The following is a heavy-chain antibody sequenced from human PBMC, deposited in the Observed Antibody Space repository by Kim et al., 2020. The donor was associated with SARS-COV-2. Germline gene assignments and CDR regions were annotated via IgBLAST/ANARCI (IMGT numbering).Heavy chain of an antibody. CDR1: AGSIRSYY. Sequence: SETLSLTCTVSAGSIRSYYWSWIRQPPGKGLEWIGYIYYSESPKYNPSLKSRVTISVDTSENQFSLRLSSVTAADTAVYYCARGGWELLSDNFDYWGQGT. J-gene: IGHJ4*02. V-gene: IGHV4-59*13. D-gene: IGHD1-26*01. CDR2: IYYSESP. CDR3: ARGGWELLSDNFDY.